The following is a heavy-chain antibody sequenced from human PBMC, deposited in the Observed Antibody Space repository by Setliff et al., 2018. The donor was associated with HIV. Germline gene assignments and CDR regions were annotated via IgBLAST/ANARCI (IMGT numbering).Heavy chain of an antibody. CDR1: AWSLSGYF. V-gene: IGHV4-34*01. J-gene: IGHJ6*02. Sequence: KPSETLSLTCGVDAWSLSGYFWVWVRQSPGRGLEWIGEINYAGVANYSPSLKSRVTMSIDTSENQFSLKLSSVTAADTGIYFCARGGAVTVLGIPSYYSFYGLDKWGQGTTVTVSS. D-gene: IGHD2-21*02. CDR3: ARGGAVTVLGIPSYYSFYGLDK. CDR2: INYAGVA.